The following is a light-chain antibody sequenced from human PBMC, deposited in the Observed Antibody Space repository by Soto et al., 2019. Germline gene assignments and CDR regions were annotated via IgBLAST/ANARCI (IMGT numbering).Light chain of an antibody. CDR2: AAS. J-gene: IGKJ3*01. Sequence: DIQLTQSPSFLSASVGDRVTITCRASQGISGYLAWYQQKPGKAPKLLIYAASTLQSGVPSRFSGSGSGTEFTLTISTLQPEDFVTYYCQQLNSYPRAFGPGTKVDIK. CDR3: QQLNSYPRA. CDR1: QGISGY. V-gene: IGKV1-9*01.